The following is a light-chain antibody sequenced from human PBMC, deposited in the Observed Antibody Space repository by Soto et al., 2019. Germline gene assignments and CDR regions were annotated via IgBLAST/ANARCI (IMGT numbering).Light chain of an antibody. CDR1: QSVSSY. CDR2: DAS. CDR3: QQRSNWPPVT. Sequence: EIVLTQSPATRSLSPGERATLSCRASQSVSSYLAWYQQKPGQAPRLLIYDASNRATGIPAKFSGSGSGTDVTLTISSLEPEDFAVYYCQQRSNWPPVTFGQGTKLEIK. J-gene: IGKJ2*01. V-gene: IGKV3-11*01.